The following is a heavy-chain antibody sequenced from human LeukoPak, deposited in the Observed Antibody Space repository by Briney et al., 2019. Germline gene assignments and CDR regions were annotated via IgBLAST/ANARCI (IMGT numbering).Heavy chain of an antibody. D-gene: IGHD3-10*01. CDR1: GFTFSTYG. J-gene: IGHJ4*02. V-gene: IGHV3-23*01. CDR3: ARDVPLDDYYGSGTYSYYFDS. Sequence: GGSLRLSCTASGFTFSTYGMDWVRQAPGKGLEWVSVISGNGGNTYYAESVKGRFIISRDNSKNTLYLQMNSLRAEDTALYYCARDVPLDDYYGSGTYSYYFDSWGQGALVTVSS. CDR2: ISGNGGNT.